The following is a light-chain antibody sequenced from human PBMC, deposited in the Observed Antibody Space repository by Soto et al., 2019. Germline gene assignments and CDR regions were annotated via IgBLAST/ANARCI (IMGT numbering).Light chain of an antibody. CDR1: SGSVSTSYY. V-gene: IGLV8-61*01. J-gene: IGLJ3*02. Sequence: QTVVTQEPSFSVSPGRTVTLTCGLSSGSVSTSYYPRWYQQTPGQAPRTLIYSTNPRSSGVPDRFSGSILGNKAALAITGAQADDESDYYCVLYMGSGIWVFGGGTKLTVL. CDR3: VLYMGSGIWV. CDR2: STN.